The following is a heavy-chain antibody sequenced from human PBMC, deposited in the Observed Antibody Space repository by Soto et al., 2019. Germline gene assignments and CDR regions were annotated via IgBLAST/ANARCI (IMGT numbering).Heavy chain of an antibody. CDR2: ISGDGDNT. CDR1: GFTFSSYA. CDR3: ARAKLRFLEWYEGNWFDP. V-gene: IGHV3-23*01. D-gene: IGHD3-3*01. Sequence: GGSLRLSCAASGFTFSSYAMSWVRQSPGKGLEWVSSISGDGDNTYYADSVKGRFTISRDTSKNTLYLQMYSLRAEDTAVYYCARAKLRFLEWYEGNWFDPWGQGTLVTVSS. J-gene: IGHJ5*02.